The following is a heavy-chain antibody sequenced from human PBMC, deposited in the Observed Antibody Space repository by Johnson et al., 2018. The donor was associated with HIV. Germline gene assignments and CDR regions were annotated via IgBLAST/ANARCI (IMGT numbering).Heavy chain of an antibody. J-gene: IGHJ3*02. Sequence: QVQLVESGGGVVQPGGSLRLSCAASGFTFSSYGMHWVRQAPGKGLEWVAFIRYDGSNKYYADSVKGRFTISRDNSKNTLYLQMNSLRAEDTAVFYCTYSSAWSPGAFDIWGQGTMVTVSS. CDR3: TYSSAWSPGAFDI. CDR2: IRYDGSNK. V-gene: IGHV3-30*02. D-gene: IGHD6-19*01. CDR1: GFTFSSYG.